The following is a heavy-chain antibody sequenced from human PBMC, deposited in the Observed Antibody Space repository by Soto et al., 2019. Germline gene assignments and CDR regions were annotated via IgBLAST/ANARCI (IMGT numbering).Heavy chain of an antibody. CDR2: IYSGGST. V-gene: IGHV3-53*01. CDR3: ARVRGYSYGFDY. D-gene: IGHD5-18*01. J-gene: IGHJ4*02. CDR1: GFTVSSNY. Sequence: PGGSLRLSCAASGFTVSSNYMSWVRQAPGKGLEWVSVIYSGGSTYYADSVEGRFTISRDNSKNTLYLQMNSLRAEDTAVYYCARVRGYSYGFDYWGQGTLVTVSS.